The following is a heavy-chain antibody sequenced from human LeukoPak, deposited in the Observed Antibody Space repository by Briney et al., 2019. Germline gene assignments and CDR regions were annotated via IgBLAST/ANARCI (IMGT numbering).Heavy chain of an antibody. Sequence: GGSLRLPCAASGFTFSRYTMNWVRQSPGKGLEWVSSISSSGYYIYYADSVKGRFTISGDNAKNSLYLQMNSLRAEDTAVYYCARDLVSRSNYWGQGTPVAVSS. CDR1: GFTFSRYT. J-gene: IGHJ4*02. CDR2: ISSSGYYI. V-gene: IGHV3-21*01. D-gene: IGHD6-6*01. CDR3: ARDLVSRSNY.